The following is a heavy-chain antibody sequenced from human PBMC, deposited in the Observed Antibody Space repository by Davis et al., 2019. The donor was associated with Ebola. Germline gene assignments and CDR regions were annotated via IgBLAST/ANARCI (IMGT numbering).Heavy chain of an antibody. CDR1: GFTFSSYW. D-gene: IGHD3-9*01. J-gene: IGHJ5*01. CDR2: IKQDGSEI. Sequence: GESLKISCAVSGFTFSSYWMSWVRQAPGKGLEWVANIKQDGSEIHYVDSVKGRFTISRDNSANTFSLQMTGLRDDDTALYSCAKVGKDYDTWTHSYSGWFDSWGQGTPVTVSS. V-gene: IGHV3-7*03. CDR3: AKVGKDYDTWTHSYSGWFDS.